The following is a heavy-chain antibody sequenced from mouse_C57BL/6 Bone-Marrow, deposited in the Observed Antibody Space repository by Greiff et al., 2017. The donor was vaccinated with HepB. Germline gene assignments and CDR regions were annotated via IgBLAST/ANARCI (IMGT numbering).Heavy chain of an antibody. Sequence: QVQLKESGAELARPGASVKLSCKASGYTFTSYGISWVKQSTGQGLEWIGEIYPRSGNTYYNEKFKGKATLTADKSSSTAYMELRSLTSEDSAVYFCARCPGPWFAYWGQGTLVTVSA. CDR3: ARCPGPWFAY. CDR2: IYPRSGNT. V-gene: IGHV1-81*01. CDR1: GYTFTSYG. J-gene: IGHJ3*01.